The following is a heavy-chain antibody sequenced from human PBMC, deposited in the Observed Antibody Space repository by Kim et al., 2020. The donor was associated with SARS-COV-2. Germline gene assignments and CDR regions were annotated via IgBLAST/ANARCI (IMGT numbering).Heavy chain of an antibody. CDR3: AIWGRRWLQFEQRAPIDY. D-gene: IGHD5-12*01. CDR2: IYYSGST. CDR1: GGSISSSSYY. Sequence: SETLSLTCTVSGGSISSSSYYWGWIRQPPGKGLEWIGSIYYSGSTYYNPSLKSRVTISVDTSKNQFSLKLSSVTAADTAVYYCAIWGRRWLQFEQRAPIDYWGPGTLVTVSS. J-gene: IGHJ4*02. V-gene: IGHV4-39*07.